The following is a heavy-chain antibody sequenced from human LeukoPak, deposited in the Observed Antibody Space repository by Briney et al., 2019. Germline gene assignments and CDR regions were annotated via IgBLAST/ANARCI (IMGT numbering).Heavy chain of an antibody. CDR3: ATGRDPYKTGH. CDR1: GGSFSPAH. CDR2: ICDNGNT. Sequence: SETLSLTCTFSGGSFSPAHWSWIRQPPGKGLEWIGVICDNGNTDYNPTLKSRVTISVDTSKSQFSLKLSSLAAADTAVYYCATGRDPYKTGHWGQGTLVTVSS. V-gene: IGHV4-59*01. J-gene: IGHJ4*02. D-gene: IGHD5-24*01.